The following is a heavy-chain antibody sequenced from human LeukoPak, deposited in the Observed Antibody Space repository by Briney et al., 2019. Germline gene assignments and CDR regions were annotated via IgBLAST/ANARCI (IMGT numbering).Heavy chain of an antibody. J-gene: IGHJ6*03. Sequence: GGSLRLSCAAPGFTFSSYAMSWVRQAPGKGLEWVSYISGRGSTVVYADSVKGRFTVSRDNAKNSVFLQMNSLRAEDAAVYYCARDTVVDTAKIAKFYYYHMDVWGKGTTVTVSS. V-gene: IGHV3-48*04. CDR1: GFTFSSYA. CDR2: ISGRGSTV. D-gene: IGHD5-18*01. CDR3: ARDTVVDTAKIAKFYYYHMDV.